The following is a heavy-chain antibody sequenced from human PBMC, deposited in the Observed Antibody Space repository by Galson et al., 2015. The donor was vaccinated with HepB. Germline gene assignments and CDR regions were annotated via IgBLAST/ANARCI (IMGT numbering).Heavy chain of an antibody. Sequence: ETLSLTCAVYGGSFSGFYWSWVRQPPGKGLEWIGEINHSGTINYNPSVKSRVTISVDTSKSQFSLKLSSATAADTAVYYCARGPLLGGLDYWGQGTLVTVSS. CDR3: ARGPLLGGLDY. CDR2: INHSGTI. CDR1: GGSFSGFY. J-gene: IGHJ4*02. V-gene: IGHV4-34*01. D-gene: IGHD3-3*02.